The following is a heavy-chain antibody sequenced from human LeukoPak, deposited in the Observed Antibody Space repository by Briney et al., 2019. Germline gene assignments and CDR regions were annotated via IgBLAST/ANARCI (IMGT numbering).Heavy chain of an antibody. D-gene: IGHD2-2*02. V-gene: IGHV1-2*02. CDR1: GYTFTGYY. J-gene: IGHJ4*02. Sequence: AAVNVSCKASGYTFTGYYMHWVRQAPGQGREWMGWINPNSGGTNYAQKFKGRVNMTRDTSISTAYMELSRLRSDDTAVYYCARVRCSSTSCYTADFDYWGQGTLVTVSS. CDR2: INPNSGGT. CDR3: ARVRCSSTSCYTADFDY.